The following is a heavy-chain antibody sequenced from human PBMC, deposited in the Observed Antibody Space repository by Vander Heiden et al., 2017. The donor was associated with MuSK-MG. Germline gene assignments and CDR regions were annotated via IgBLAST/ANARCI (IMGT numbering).Heavy chain of an antibody. Sequence: QVQLVESGGGVVQPGRSLRLSCAASGFPFSRYAMHWVRQAPGKGLEWVAVISYDGSNKYYADSVKGRFTISRDNSKNTLYLQMNSLRAEDTAVYYCAGGPRYFDWLRNDYWGQGTLVTVSS. CDR1: GFPFSRYA. D-gene: IGHD3-9*01. CDR3: AGGPRYFDWLRNDY. J-gene: IGHJ4*02. CDR2: ISYDGSNK. V-gene: IGHV3-30*04.